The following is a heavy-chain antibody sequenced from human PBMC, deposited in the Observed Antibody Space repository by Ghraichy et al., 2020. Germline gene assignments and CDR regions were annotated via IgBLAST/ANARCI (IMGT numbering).Heavy chain of an antibody. CDR3: AKDRPHIAAAGNGAFDI. Sequence: GGSLRLSCAASGFTFSSYAMSWVRQAPGKGLEWVSAISGSGGSTYYADSVKGRFTISRDNSKNTLYLQMNSLRAEDTAVYYCAKDRPHIAAAGNGAFDIWGQGTMVTVSS. J-gene: IGHJ3*02. V-gene: IGHV3-23*01. CDR1: GFTFSSYA. D-gene: IGHD6-13*01. CDR2: ISGSGGST.